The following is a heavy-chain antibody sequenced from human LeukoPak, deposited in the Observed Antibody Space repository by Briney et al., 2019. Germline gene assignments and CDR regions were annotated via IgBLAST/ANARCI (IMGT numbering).Heavy chain of an antibody. CDR1: GFTFTSYG. V-gene: IGHV3-30*02. J-gene: IGHJ4*02. CDR2: IGYDGGNK. D-gene: IGHD3-10*01. Sequence: PGGSLRLSCAASGFTFTSYGMHWVRQAPGKGLEWVAFIGYDGGNKYYADSVKGRFTISRDNSKNTLYLQMNSLRAEDTAVYYCAKDLYNYYGSGSSFNFWGQGTLVTVSS. CDR3: AKDLYNYYGSGSSFNF.